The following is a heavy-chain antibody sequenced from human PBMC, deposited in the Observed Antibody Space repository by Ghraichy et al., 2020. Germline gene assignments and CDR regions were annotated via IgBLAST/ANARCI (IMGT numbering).Heavy chain of an antibody. J-gene: IGHJ6*02. D-gene: IGHD3-10*01. CDR3: ARELLLWFGEPGPGLGYYGMDV. CDR1: GFTFSSYW. Sequence: GGSLRLSCAASGFTFSSYWMSWVRQAPGKGLEWVANIKQDGSEKYYVDSVKGRFTISRDNAKNSLYLQMNSLRAEDTAVYYCARELLLWFGEPGPGLGYYGMDVWGQGTTVTVSS. V-gene: IGHV3-7*03. CDR2: IKQDGSEK.